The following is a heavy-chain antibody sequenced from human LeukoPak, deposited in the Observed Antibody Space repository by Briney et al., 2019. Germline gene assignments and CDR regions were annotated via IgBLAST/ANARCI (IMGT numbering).Heavy chain of an antibody. V-gene: IGHV4-30-4*01. CDR2: IYYSGST. D-gene: IGHD3-22*01. CDR1: GGSISSGDYY. Sequence: SQTLSLTCTVSGGSISSGDYYWSWIRQPPGKGLEWIGYIYYSGSTYYNPSLKSRVTISVDTSKNQFSLKLSSVTAADTAVYYCARGQGYYDSSGYYSSGWYFDLWGRGTLVTVSS. CDR3: ARGQGYYDSSGYYSSGWYFDL. J-gene: IGHJ2*01.